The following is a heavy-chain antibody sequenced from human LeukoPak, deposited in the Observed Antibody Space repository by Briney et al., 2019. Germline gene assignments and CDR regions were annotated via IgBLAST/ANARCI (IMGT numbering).Heavy chain of an antibody. CDR2: IWYDGSNK. CDR1: GFTFSSYG. V-gene: IGHV3-33*01. CDR3: ARGSWRFSGVSD. J-gene: IGHJ4*02. Sequence: GGSLRLSCAASGFTFSSYGMHWVRQAPGKGLEWVAVIWYDGSNKYYADSVKGRFTISRDNSKNTLYLQMNSLRAEDTAVYYCARGSWRFSGVSDWGQGTLVTVSS. D-gene: IGHD1-26*01.